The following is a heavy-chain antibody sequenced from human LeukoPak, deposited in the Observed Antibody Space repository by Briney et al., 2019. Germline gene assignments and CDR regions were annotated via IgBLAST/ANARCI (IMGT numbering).Heavy chain of an antibody. CDR2: ISESGYTI. CDR1: GFSFSDYY. D-gene: IGHD5-18*01. J-gene: IGHJ4*02. CDR3: ARDCKGYSYGRHFDY. Sequence: GGSLRLSCAASGFSFSDYYMSWIRQAPGKGLEWVSYISESGYTIYYADSVKGRFTISRDNAKNSLYLQMNSLRAEDTAEYYCARDCKGYSYGRHFDYWGQGTLVTVSS. V-gene: IGHV3-11*04.